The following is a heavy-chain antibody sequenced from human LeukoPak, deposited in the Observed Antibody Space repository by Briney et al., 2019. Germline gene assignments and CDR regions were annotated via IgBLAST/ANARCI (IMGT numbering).Heavy chain of an antibody. D-gene: IGHD4-17*01. CDR3: ATHNMTTVSP. V-gene: IGHV3-11*01. Sequence: GGSLRLSCGASGFTFSDYYMSWIRQAPGKGLEWVSYISSSGSTIYYADSVKGRFTISMDNAKNSLYLQMNSLRAEDTAVYYCATHNMTTVSPWGQGTLVTVSS. J-gene: IGHJ5*02. CDR1: GFTFSDYY. CDR2: ISSSGSTI.